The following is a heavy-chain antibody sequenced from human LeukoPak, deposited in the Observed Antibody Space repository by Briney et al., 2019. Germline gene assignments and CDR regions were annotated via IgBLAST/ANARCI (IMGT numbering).Heavy chain of an antibody. CDR1: GGSISSYY. CDR3: ARVLPGIAVAGRGFDY. J-gene: IGHJ4*02. Sequence: SETLSLTCTVSGGSISSYYWSWIRQPPGKGLEWIGYIYYSGSTNYNPSLKSRVTTSVDTSKNQFSLKLSSVTAADTAVYYCARVLPGIAVAGRGFDYWGQGTLVTVSS. V-gene: IGHV4-59*01. D-gene: IGHD6-19*01. CDR2: IYYSGST.